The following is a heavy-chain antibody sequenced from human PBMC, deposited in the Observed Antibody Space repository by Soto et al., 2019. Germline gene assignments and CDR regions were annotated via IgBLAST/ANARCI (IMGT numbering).Heavy chain of an antibody. D-gene: IGHD3-16*01. CDR1: GFSLSTSGVS. V-gene: IGHV2-70*11. Sequence: SGPTLVNTTQTLTMTCTLAGFSLSTSGVSVGWVRQPPGKALEWLARIDWEDDRYYDTSLKTRLTISMDTSINQVVLTMTNMDPLDTATYFCARFTAESDAFDFWGQGTMVTVSS. J-gene: IGHJ3*01. CDR3: ARFTAESDAFDF. CDR2: IDWEDDR.